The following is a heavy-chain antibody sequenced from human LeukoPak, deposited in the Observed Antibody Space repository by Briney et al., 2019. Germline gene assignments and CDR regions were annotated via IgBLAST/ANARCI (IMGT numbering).Heavy chain of an antibody. CDR1: GFTFSDYY. Sequence: GGSLRLSCAASGFTFSDYYMSWIRQAPGKGLEWVSYVSSSGSTIYYADSAKGRFTISRDNAKNSLYLQMNSLRAEDTAVYYCARDHYDFWSGYPNAYYYYYMDVWGKGTTVTVSS. CDR3: ARDHYDFWSGYPNAYYYYYMDV. J-gene: IGHJ6*03. V-gene: IGHV3-11*04. D-gene: IGHD3-3*01. CDR2: VSSSGSTI.